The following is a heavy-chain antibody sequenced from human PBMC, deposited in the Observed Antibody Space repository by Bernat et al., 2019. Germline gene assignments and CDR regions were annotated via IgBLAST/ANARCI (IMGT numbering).Heavy chain of an antibody. CDR1: GFTFSSYG. Sequence: QVQLVESGGGVVQPGRSLRLSCAASGFTFSSYGMHWVRQAPGKGLEWVAVISYDGSNKYYADSVKGRFTISRDNSKNTLYLQMNSLRAEDTAVYYCAREPNCSSTSCYAFDYWGQGTLVTVSS. D-gene: IGHD2-2*01. V-gene: IGHV3-30*03. J-gene: IGHJ4*02. CDR2: ISYDGSNK. CDR3: AREPNCSSTSCYAFDY.